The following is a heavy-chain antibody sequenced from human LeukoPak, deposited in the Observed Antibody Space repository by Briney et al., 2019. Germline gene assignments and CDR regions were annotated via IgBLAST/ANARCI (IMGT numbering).Heavy chain of an antibody. CDR2: ISTYNGNT. CDR3: ARAAGNTWFDP. J-gene: IGHJ5*02. V-gene: IGHV1-18*01. Sequence: GASVKVSCKASGYTFTNYGIGWVRQAPGQGLEWMGWISTYNGNTNYAQKFQGRVTMTTDTSTSTAYMELRSLRSDDTAVYYRARAAGNTWFDPWGQGTLVTVSS. CDR1: GYTFTNYG.